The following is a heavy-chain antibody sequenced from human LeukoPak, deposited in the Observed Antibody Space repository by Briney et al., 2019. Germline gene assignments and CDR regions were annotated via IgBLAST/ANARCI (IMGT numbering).Heavy chain of an antibody. Sequence: SETLSLTCTVSGGSISSSSYYWGWIRQPPGKGLEWIGSIYYSGSTYYNPSLKGRVTISVDTSENQFSLRLSSVTAADTAVYYCARGSLGREVSAFFKNWGQGILVTVSS. CDR3: ARGSLGREVSAFFKN. J-gene: IGHJ4*02. CDR2: IYYSGST. V-gene: IGHV4-39*07. CDR1: GGSISSSSYY. D-gene: IGHD5/OR15-5a*01.